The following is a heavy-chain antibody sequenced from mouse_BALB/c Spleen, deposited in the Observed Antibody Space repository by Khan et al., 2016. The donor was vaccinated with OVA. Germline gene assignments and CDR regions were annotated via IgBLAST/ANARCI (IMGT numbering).Heavy chain of an antibody. V-gene: IGHV1-7*01. CDR2: INPSSDYT. CDR3: VNHGSSSGWFTY. CDR1: GYTFTSYW. D-gene: IGHD1-1*01. J-gene: IGHJ3*01. Sequence: QVQLKESGAELAKPGASVKMSCKASGYTFTSYWMHWVKQRPGQGLEWIGYINPSSDYTEYNQKFKDKATLTADKSSSTAYMQLTSLTSEDSAVYYCVNHGSSSGWFTYWGQGTLVTVSA.